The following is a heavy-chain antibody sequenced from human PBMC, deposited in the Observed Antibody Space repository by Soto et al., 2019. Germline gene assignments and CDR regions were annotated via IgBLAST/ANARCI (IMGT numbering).Heavy chain of an antibody. V-gene: IGHV1-46*01. Sequence: ASVKVSCKASGYTFTSYYMHWVRQAPGQGLEWMGIINPSGGSTSYAQKFQGRVTMTRDTSTSTVYMELSSLRSEDTAVYYCARDSLLQYGSGSSLDYWGQGTLVTVSS. D-gene: IGHD3-10*01. J-gene: IGHJ4*02. CDR2: INPSGGST. CDR1: GYTFTSYY. CDR3: ARDSLLQYGSGSSLDY.